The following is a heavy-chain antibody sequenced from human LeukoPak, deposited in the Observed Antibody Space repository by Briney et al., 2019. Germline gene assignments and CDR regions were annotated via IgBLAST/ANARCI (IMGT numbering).Heavy chain of an antibody. Sequence: ASVKVSCKASGYTFTGYYMHWVRQAPGQGLEWMGWINTNTGNPTYAQGFTGRFVFSLDTSVSTAYLQISSLKAEDTAVYYCARGGPYYYGSGSYTNWSDPWGQGTLVTVSS. V-gene: IGHV7-4-1*02. D-gene: IGHD3-10*01. CDR3: ARGGPYYYGSGSYTNWSDP. CDR2: INTNTGNP. CDR1: GYTFTGYY. J-gene: IGHJ5*02.